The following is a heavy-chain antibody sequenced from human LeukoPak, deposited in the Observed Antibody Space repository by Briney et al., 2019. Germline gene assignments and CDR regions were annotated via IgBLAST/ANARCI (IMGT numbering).Heavy chain of an antibody. J-gene: IGHJ4*02. CDR1: GGSISSYY. V-gene: IGHV4-59*01. CDR2: IYYSGST. Sequence: SETLSLTCTVSGGSISSYYWSWIRQPPGKRLEWIGYIYYSGSTNYNPSLKSRVTISVDTSKNQFSLKLSSVTAADTAVYYCARGYCSGGSCYDYWGQGTLVTVSS. CDR3: ARGYCSGGSCYDY. D-gene: IGHD2-15*01.